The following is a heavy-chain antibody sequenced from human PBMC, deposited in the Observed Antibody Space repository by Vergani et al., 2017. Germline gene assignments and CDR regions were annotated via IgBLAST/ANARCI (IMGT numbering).Heavy chain of an antibody. CDR2: IHTGGST. CDR3: ARSRPYCTSGSCPAI. CDR1: GETIRSGSHY. Sequence: QVQLPESGPGLLKPSQTLSLTCTVSGETIRSGSHYWSWIRQPAGKGPEWIGHIHTGGSTDLNPSFKSRVSISVDTSKSQFSLKLNSVTVADTAVYYCARSRPYCTSGSCPAIWGQGTLVTVSS. D-gene: IGHD2-15*01. V-gene: IGHV4-61*02. J-gene: IGHJ4*02.